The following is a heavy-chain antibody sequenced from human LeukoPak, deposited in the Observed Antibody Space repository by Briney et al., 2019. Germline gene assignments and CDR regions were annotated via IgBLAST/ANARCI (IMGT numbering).Heavy chain of an antibody. CDR2: IYTSGST. V-gene: IGHV4-4*07. CDR1: GGSLSSYY. Sequence: SETPSLTRTGSGGSLSSYYWSWVRQPAREGLGGIWRIYTSGSTNYNPSLKSRVTMSVDTSKNQFSLKLSSVTAADTAVYYCASPLESSSSSLTPNDAFDIWGQGTMVTVSS. CDR3: ASPLESSSSSLTPNDAFDI. J-gene: IGHJ3*02. D-gene: IGHD6-6*01.